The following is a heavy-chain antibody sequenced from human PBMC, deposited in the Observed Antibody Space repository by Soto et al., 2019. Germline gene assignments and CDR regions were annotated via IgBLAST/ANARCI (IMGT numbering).Heavy chain of an antibody. CDR2: INHSGST. D-gene: IGHD2-2*02. CDR1: GGSFSGYY. J-gene: IGHJ6*02. V-gene: IGHV4-34*01. Sequence: SETLSLTCAVYGGSFSGYYWSWIRQPPGKGLEWIGEINHSGSTNYNPSLKSRVTISVDTSKNQFSLKLSSVTAADTAVYYCARGPGVPAATPYYYYYGMDVWGQGTTVTVSS. CDR3: ARGPGVPAATPYYYYYGMDV.